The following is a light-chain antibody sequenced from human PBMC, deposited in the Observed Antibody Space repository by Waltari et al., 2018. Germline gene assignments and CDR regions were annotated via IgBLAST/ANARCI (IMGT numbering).Light chain of an antibody. CDR1: NIGSKS. V-gene: IGLV3-21*02. Sequence: SYVLTQPPSVSVAPGQTARTTCGGNNIGSKSMHWYQQKQGQAPVLVVYDDSDRPSGIPERCSGSNSGNTATLTISRVEAGDEADYYCQVWDSSSDHPVVFGGGTKLTVL. J-gene: IGLJ2*01. CDR3: QVWDSSSDHPVV. CDR2: DDS.